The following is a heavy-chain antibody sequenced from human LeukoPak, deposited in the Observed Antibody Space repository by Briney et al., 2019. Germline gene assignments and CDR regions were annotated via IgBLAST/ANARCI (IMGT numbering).Heavy chain of an antibody. D-gene: IGHD1-26*01. CDR2: INPNSGGT. J-gene: IGHJ4*02. V-gene: IGHV1-2*02. CDR3: ARDLGSPYYFDY. CDR1: GYTFTVYY. Sequence: ASVRVSCKASGYTFTVYYIHWVRQAPGQGPGWMGWINPNSGGTDYAQKFQGRVTMTRDTSITTAYMELSKLRSDDTAVYYCARDLGSPYYFDYWGQGTLVTVSS.